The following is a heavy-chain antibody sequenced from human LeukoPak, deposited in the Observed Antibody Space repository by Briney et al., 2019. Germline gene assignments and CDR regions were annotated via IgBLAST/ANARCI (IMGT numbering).Heavy chain of an antibody. CDR3: AKEGFDS. J-gene: IGHJ4*02. Sequence: PGGSLRLSCAASGFTYSSYWMNWVRQAPGKGLVWVPRIASDGSSTTYADSVKGRFSISRDNAKNTLYLQMNSLRVEDTAVYYCAKEGFDSWGQGTLVTVSS. CDR2: IASDGSST. V-gene: IGHV3-74*01. CDR1: GFTYSSYW.